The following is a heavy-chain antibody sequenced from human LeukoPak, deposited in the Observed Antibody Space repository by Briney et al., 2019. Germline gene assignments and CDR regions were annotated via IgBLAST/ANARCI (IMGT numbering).Heavy chain of an antibody. Sequence: PGGSLRLSCAASGFTFSSYSVNWVRQAPGKGLEWVSSISSSSSYIYYADSVKGRFTISRDNAKNSLYLQMNSLRAEDTAVYYCARDRGGDYYYDGSGDIFDYWGQGTLVTVSS. CDR3: ARDRGGDYYYDGSGDIFDY. J-gene: IGHJ4*02. D-gene: IGHD3-22*01. CDR2: ISSSSSYI. CDR1: GFTFSSYS. V-gene: IGHV3-21*01.